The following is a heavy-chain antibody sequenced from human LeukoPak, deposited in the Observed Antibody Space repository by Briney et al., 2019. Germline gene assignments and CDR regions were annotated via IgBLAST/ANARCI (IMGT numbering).Heavy chain of an antibody. V-gene: IGHV3-23*01. Sequence: PGGSLRLSCAASGFTFGDYAMSWVRQPPGKGLEWVSSISGSDSSTYYADSVKGRFTISRDNSKNTLYLQMNSLRAEDTAVYYCAKDTEYYDILTGTQPAWGYYGMDVWGQGATVTVSS. J-gene: IGHJ6*02. CDR1: GFTFGDYA. D-gene: IGHD3-9*01. CDR2: ISGSDSST. CDR3: AKDTEYYDILTGTQPAWGYYGMDV.